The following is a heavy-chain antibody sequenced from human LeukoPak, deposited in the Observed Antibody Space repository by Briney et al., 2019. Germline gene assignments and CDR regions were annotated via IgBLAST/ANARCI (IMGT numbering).Heavy chain of an antibody. CDR1: GYTFTGYY. Sequence: ASVKVSCKASGYTFTGYYMHWVRQAPRQGLEWMGWINPNSGGTNYAQKFQGRVTMTRDTSISTAYMELSRLRSDDTAVYYCARGTHYYDSSGYSYWGQGTLVTVSS. V-gene: IGHV1-2*02. D-gene: IGHD3-22*01. CDR3: ARGTHYYDSSGYSY. J-gene: IGHJ4*02. CDR2: INPNSGGT.